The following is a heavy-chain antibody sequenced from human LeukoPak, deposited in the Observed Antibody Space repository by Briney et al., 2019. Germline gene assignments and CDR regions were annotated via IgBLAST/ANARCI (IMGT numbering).Heavy chain of an antibody. Sequence: ASVKVSCKASGYTFADYYIHLVRLAPGQGLEWVGWNHPKSGGTNYAQKFQGRVTMTRDTSISTAYMELSRLTSDDTAVYYCARDSEAAAGLSFDYLGQGTLVTVSS. V-gene: IGHV1-2*02. J-gene: IGHJ4*02. D-gene: IGHD6-13*01. CDR3: ARDSEAAAGLSFDY. CDR1: GYTFADYY. CDR2: NHPKSGGT.